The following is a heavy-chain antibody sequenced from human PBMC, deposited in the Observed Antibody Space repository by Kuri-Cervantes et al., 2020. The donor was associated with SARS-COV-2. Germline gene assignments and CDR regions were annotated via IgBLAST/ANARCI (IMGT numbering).Heavy chain of an antibody. D-gene: IGHD2-8*01. CDR1: GGSISSGGYS. CDR2: IYHSGST. CDR3: ARVKGIVLIDWFDP. J-gene: IGHJ5*02. Sequence: SETLSLTCAVSGGSISSGGYSWSWIRQPPGKGLEWIGYIYHSGSTYYNPSLKSRVTISVDTSKNQLSLKLSSVTAADTAVYYCARVKGIVLIDWFDPWGQGTLVTVSS. V-gene: IGHV4-30-2*01.